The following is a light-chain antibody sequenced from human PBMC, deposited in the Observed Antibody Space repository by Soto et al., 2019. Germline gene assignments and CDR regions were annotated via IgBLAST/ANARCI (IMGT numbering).Light chain of an antibody. CDR3: SSYTSSNIPYV. V-gene: IGLV2-14*01. J-gene: IGLJ1*01. CDR1: SSDVGGYNY. CDR2: EVS. Sequence: QSALTQPASVSGSPGQSITISCTGTSSDVGGYNYVSWYQQHPGKAPKVMIYEVSNRPSGVSNRFSGSKSGNTDSLTISGLQAEDEADYYCSSYTSSNIPYVFGTGTKVTVL.